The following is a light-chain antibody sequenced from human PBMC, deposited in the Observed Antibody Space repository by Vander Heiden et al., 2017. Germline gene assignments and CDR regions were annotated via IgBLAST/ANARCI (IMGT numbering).Light chain of an antibody. CDR2: AVT. CDR1: SSDVGSYNV. V-gene: IGLV2-23*02. Sequence: QSALTQPASLSGSPGQSITISCTGTSSDVGSYNVVSWYQHRPGTAPKLLIYAVTERPSGVSNRFSGSKSGNTASLTISGLQAEDEADYHCSSYAGSYTYVFGTGTEVTVL. CDR3: SSYAGSYTYV. J-gene: IGLJ1*01.